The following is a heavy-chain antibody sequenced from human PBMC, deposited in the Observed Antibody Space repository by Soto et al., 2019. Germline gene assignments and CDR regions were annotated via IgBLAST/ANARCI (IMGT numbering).Heavy chain of an antibody. CDR2: MNPNSGNT. Sequence: QVPLVQSGAEVKKPGASVKVSCKASGYTFTSYDINWVRQATGQGLEWMGWMNPNSGNTGYAQKFQGRVTMTRNTSISTAYMELSSLRSEDTAVYYCARSYDFWSGYDRGYYYGMDVWGQGTTVTVSS. V-gene: IGHV1-8*01. J-gene: IGHJ6*02. D-gene: IGHD3-3*01. CDR1: GYTFTSYD. CDR3: ARSYDFWSGYDRGYYYGMDV.